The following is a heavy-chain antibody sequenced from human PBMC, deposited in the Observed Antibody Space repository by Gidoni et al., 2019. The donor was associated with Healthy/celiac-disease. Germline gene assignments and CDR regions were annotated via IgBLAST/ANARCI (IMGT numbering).Heavy chain of an antibody. CDR2: ISGSGGST. CDR1: GFTFSSYA. D-gene: IGHD6-19*01. CDR3: AKVVMMEAVAGTHWFDP. V-gene: IGHV3-23*01. Sequence: EVQLLESGGGLVQPGGSLRLSCAASGFTFSSYAMSWVRQAPGKGLEWVSAISGSGGSTYYADSVKGRFTISRDNSKNTLYLQMNSLRAEDTAVYYCAKVVMMEAVAGTHWFDPWGQGTLVTVSS. J-gene: IGHJ5*02.